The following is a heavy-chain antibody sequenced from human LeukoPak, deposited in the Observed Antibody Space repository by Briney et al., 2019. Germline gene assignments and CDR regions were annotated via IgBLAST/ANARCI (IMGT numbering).Heavy chain of an antibody. CDR3: VRHDGRGGATMGAFDS. J-gene: IGHJ5*01. V-gene: IGHV4-39*01. CDR2: VYYGRTT. Sequence: SETLSLTCTVSAASISSSSDHWGWIRQSPGTGLEWIGSVYYGRTTYYSPSLDSRVTISLDTSANQFSLQLNSVTAADTAVYYCVRHDGRGGATMGAFDSWGQGSLVTVSS. CDR1: AASISSSSDH. D-gene: IGHD4/OR15-4a*01.